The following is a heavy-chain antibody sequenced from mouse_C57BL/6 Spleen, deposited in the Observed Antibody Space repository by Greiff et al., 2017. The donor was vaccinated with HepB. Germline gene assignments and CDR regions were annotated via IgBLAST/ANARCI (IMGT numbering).Heavy chain of an antibody. D-gene: IGHD1-1*01. V-gene: IGHV5-4*03. Sequence: EVKLVESGGGLVKPGGSLKLSCAASGFTFSSYAMSWVRQTPEKRLEWVATISDGGSYTYYPDNVKGRFTISRDNAKNNLYLQMSHLKSEDTAMYYCARAGRYYGSPFDYWGQGTTLTVSS. J-gene: IGHJ2*01. CDR3: ARAGRYYGSPFDY. CDR2: ISDGGSYT. CDR1: GFTFSSYA.